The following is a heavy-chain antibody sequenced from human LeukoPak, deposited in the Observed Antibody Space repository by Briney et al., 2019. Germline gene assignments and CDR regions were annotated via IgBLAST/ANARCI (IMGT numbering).Heavy chain of an antibody. J-gene: IGHJ4*02. CDR1: GYTFTGYY. V-gene: IGHV1-2*02. CDR3: ARANYYGSSLA. CDR2: INPNSGGT. D-gene: IGHD3-10*01. Sequence: ASVKLSCKASGYTFTGYYMHWVPQAPGQGLEWMGWINPNSGGTNYAQKFQGRVTMTRDTSISTAYMELSRLRSDDTAVYYCARANYYGSSLAWGQGTLVTVSS.